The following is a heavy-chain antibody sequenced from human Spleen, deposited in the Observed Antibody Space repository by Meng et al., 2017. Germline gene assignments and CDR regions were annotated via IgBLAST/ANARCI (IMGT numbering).Heavy chain of an antibody. CDR1: GFTFDDYA. CDR3: AKVTIERWLQPDAFDI. Sequence: SLKISCAASGFTFDDYAMHWVRQAPGKGLEWVSGISWNSGSIGYADSVKGRFTISRDNAKNSLYLQMNSLRAEDTALYYCAKVTIERWLQPDAFDIWGQGTMVTVSS. D-gene: IGHD5-24*01. CDR2: ISWNSGSI. V-gene: IGHV3-9*01. J-gene: IGHJ3*02.